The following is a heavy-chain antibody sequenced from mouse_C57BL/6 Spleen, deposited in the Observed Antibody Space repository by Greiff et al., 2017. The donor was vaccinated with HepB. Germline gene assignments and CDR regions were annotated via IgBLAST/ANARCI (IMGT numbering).Heavy chain of an antibody. CDR2: IDPSDSYT. V-gene: IGHV1-69*01. D-gene: IGHD4-1*01. Sequence: QVQLQQPGAELVMPGASVKLSCKASGYTFTSYWMHWVKKRPGQGLEWIGEIDPSDSYTNYNQKFKGKSTLTVDKSSSTAYMQLSSLTSEDSAVYYCARREANWDAYFDYWGQGTTLTVSS. J-gene: IGHJ2*01. CDR3: ARREANWDAYFDY. CDR1: GYTFTSYW.